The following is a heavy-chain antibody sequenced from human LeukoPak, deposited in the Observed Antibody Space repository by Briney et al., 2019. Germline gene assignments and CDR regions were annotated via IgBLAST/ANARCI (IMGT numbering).Heavy chain of an antibody. J-gene: IGHJ5*02. CDR3: AYWQQLDNWFDP. CDR1: GYTFTSYG. D-gene: IGHD6-13*01. CDR2: ISAYNGNT. V-gene: IGHV1-18*01. Sequence: ASVKVSCKASGYTFTSYGISWVRQAPGQGLEWMGWISAYNGNTNYAQKLQGRVTMTADTSTSTAYMELRSLRSDDTAVYYCAYWQQLDNWFDPWGQGTLVTVSS.